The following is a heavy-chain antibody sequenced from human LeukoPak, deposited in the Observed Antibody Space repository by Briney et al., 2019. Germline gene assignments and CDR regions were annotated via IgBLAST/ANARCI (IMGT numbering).Heavy chain of an antibody. Sequence: SETLSLTCTVSGASISSGDYLWSWIRQPPGKGLEWIGYIYYSGSTNYNPSLKSRVTISVDTSKNQFSLKLSSVTAADTAVYYCARGDCSSTSCGWFDPWGQGTLVTVSS. CDR1: GASISSGDYL. D-gene: IGHD2-2*01. CDR3: ARGDCSSTSCGWFDP. J-gene: IGHJ5*02. CDR2: IYYSGST. V-gene: IGHV4-61*08.